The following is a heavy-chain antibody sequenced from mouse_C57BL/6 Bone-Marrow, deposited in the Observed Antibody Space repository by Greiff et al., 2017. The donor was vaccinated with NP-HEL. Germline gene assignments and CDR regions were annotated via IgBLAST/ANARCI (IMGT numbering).Heavy chain of an antibody. J-gene: IGHJ1*03. V-gene: IGHV3-8*01. CDR2: ISYSGST. CDR3: ARGGIITTVVATDWYFDV. Sequence: EVQLQESGPGLAKPSQTLSLTCSVTGYSITSDYWNWIRKFPGNKLEYMGYISYSGSTYYNPSLKSRISITRDTSKNQYYLQLNSVTTEDTATYYCARGGIITTVVATDWYFDVWGTGTTVTVSS. CDR1: GYSITSDY. D-gene: IGHD1-1*01.